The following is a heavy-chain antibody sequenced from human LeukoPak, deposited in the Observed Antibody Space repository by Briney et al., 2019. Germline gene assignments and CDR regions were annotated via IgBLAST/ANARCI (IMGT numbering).Heavy chain of an antibody. CDR3: ARDWLVGATSDY. V-gene: IGHV3-21*01. J-gene: IGHJ4*02. CDR2: ISSSSSYI. D-gene: IGHD1-26*01. CDR1: GFTFSSYS. Sequence: GGSLRLSCAASGFTFSSYSMNWVRQAPGKGLEWVSSISSSSSYIYYADSVKGRFTISRDNAKNSLYLHMNSLRAEDTAVYYCARDWLVGATSDYWGQGTLVTVSS.